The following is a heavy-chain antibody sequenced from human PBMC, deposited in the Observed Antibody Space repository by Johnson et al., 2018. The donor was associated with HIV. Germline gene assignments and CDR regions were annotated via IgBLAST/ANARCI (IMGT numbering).Heavy chain of an antibody. J-gene: IGHJ3*02. V-gene: IGHV3-30*14. D-gene: IGHD5-24*01. CDR3: ARDHSRDEAFDI. CDR1: GFTFSSYA. CDR2: ISYDGSNK. Sequence: QMLLVESGGGVVQPGRSLRLSCAASGFTFSSYAMHWVRQAPGKGLEWVAVISYDGSNKYYADSVKGRFTISRDNSKNTLYLQMNSLRAEDTAVYYCARDHSRDEAFDIWGQGTMVTVSS.